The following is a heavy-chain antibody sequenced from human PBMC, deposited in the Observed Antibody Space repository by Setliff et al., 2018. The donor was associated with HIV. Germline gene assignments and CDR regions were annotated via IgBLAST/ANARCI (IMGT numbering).Heavy chain of an antibody. CDR2: IYYSGST. J-gene: IGHJ5*02. D-gene: IGHD3-22*01. CDR1: GGSISNSRYY. CDR3: ASRVYYYDSRGYLREEGFDP. V-gene: IGHV4-39*01. Sequence: PSETLSLTCTVSGGSISNSRYYWSWIRQPPGKGLEWIGSIYYSGSTYYNPSLKSRVTISVDTSKNQFSLKLSSVTAADAAVYYCASRVYYYDSRGYLREEGFDPWGQGTLVTVSS.